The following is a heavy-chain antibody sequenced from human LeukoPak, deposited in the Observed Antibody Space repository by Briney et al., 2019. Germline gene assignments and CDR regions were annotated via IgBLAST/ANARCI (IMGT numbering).Heavy chain of an antibody. D-gene: IGHD3-16*01. CDR2: IYLSDNT. Sequence: PSETLSLTCSVSGDSIINYYWMWIRQPAGKGLEWIGRIYLSDNTNYNNPSLKSLVTMSPDKSMNRFSLKPGSVTAADTAVYYCARGSYGYIDHWGQGLLVTVSS. CDR1: GDSIINYY. CDR3: ARGSYGYIDH. V-gene: IGHV4-4*07. J-gene: IGHJ4*02.